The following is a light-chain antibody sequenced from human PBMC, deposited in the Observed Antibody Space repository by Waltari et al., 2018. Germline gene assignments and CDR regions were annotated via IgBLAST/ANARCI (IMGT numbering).Light chain of an antibody. CDR1: QDISNY. J-gene: IGKJ2*01. CDR3: QQYNTFSS. V-gene: IGKV1-5*03. Sequence: DIQMTQSPSSLSASVGDRVTITCQASQDISNYLKRYQHKPGKAPKLLIYKASTLQNGVPSRFSGSGSVSEFTLTISSLQPDDVAIYYCQQYNTFSSFGQGTRLEL. CDR2: KAS.